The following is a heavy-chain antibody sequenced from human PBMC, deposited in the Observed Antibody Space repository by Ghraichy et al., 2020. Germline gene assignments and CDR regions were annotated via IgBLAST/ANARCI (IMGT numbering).Heavy chain of an antibody. CDR3: ARDPGYYYGMDV. CDR2: IYYSGST. CDR1: GGSISSYY. Sequence: SETLSLTCTVSGGSISSYYWSWIRQPPGKGLEWIGYIYYSGSTNYNPSLKSRVTISADTSKNQFSLKLNSVTAADTAVYYCARDPGYYYGMDVWGQGTTVTVSS. D-gene: IGHD7-27*01. J-gene: IGHJ6*02. V-gene: IGHV4-59*01.